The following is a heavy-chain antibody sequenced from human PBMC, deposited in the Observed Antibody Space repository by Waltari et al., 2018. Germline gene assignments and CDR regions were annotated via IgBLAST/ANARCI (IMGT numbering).Heavy chain of an antibody. Sequence: QVQLQQWGAGLLKPSETLSLTCAVYGGSFSGYYWSWIRQPPGKGLEWIGEINHSGSTNYNPSLKSRVTISVDTSKSQFSLKLSSVTAADTAVYYCVLMVRGVPDFDYWGQGTLVTVSS. CDR1: GGSFSGYY. CDR3: VLMVRGVPDFDY. CDR2: INHSGST. V-gene: IGHV4-34*01. J-gene: IGHJ4*02. D-gene: IGHD3-10*01.